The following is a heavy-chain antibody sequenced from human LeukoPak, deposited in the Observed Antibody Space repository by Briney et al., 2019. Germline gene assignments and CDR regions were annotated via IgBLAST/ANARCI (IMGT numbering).Heavy chain of an antibody. CDR1: GYTFTSYA. CDR2: MTPNDGKT. CDR3: ARDDVLTPFDP. V-gene: IGHV1-8*01. J-gene: IGHJ5*02. Sequence: ASVKVSCKASGYTFTSYAISWVRQATRQGLEWMGWMTPNDGKTGYSQKFQGRVTLTGDTSVNTAYMELTGLTSEDTGVYYCARDDVLTPFDPWGQGTLVTVSS. D-gene: IGHD3-9*01.